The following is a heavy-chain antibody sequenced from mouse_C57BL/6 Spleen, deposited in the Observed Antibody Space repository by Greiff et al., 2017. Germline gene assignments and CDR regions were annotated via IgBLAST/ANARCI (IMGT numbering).Heavy chain of an antibody. J-gene: IGHJ2*01. CDR3: ASYGYDRYFDD. Sequence: EVQLQQSGPELVKPGASVKISCKASGYTFTDYYMNWVKQSHGKSLEWIGDINPNNGGTSYNQKFKGKATLTVDKSSSTAYMELRSLTSEDSAVXYCASYGYDRYFDDWGEGTTLT. D-gene: IGHD2-2*01. V-gene: IGHV1-26*01. CDR2: INPNNGGT. CDR1: GYTFTDYY.